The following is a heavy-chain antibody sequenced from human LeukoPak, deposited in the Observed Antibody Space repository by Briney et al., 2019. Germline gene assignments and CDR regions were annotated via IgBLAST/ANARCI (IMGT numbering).Heavy chain of an antibody. Sequence: GGSPRLSCAASGFTFRSYAMSWVRQAPGKGLEWVSAISDSGGTAYYADSVKGRFTISRDNSKNTLYLQMNSLRAEDTAIYFCAEARGIWNGYFGIDYWGQGTLVTVSS. V-gene: IGHV3-23*01. CDR2: ISDSGGTA. J-gene: IGHJ4*02. CDR3: AEARGIWNGYFGIDY. CDR1: GFTFRSYA. D-gene: IGHD3-3*01.